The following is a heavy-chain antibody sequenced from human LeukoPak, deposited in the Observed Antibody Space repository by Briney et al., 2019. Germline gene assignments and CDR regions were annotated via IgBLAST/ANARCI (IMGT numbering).Heavy chain of an antibody. D-gene: IGHD3-22*01. Sequence: TSVKVSCKVSGYTFTSYGISWVRQAPGQGLEWMGWISAYNGNTNYAQKLQGRVTMTTDTSTSTAYMELRSLRSDDTAVYYCARVYYDSSGYYFDYWGQGTLVTVSS. CDR1: GYTFTSYG. J-gene: IGHJ4*02. V-gene: IGHV1-18*01. CDR2: ISAYNGNT. CDR3: ARVYYDSSGYYFDY.